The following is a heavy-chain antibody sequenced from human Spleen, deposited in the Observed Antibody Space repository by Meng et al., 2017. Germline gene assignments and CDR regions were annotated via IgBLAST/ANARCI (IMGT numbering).Heavy chain of an antibody. V-gene: IGHV3-9*03. CDR1: GFTFSSYW. D-gene: IGHD3-22*01. Sequence: GGSLRLSCAASGFTFSSYWMHWVRQAPGKGLEWVSGISWNSGSIGYADSVKGRFTISRDNAKNSPYLQMNSLRAEDMALYYCAKDYDSSSRPPSYYYYGMDVWGQGTTVTVSS. J-gene: IGHJ6*02. CDR2: ISWNSGSI. CDR3: AKDYDSSSRPPSYYYYGMDV.